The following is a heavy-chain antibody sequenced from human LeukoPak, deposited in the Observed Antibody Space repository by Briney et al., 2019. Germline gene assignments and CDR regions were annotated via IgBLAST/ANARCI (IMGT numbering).Heavy chain of an antibody. CDR1: GGSISSGDYY. Sequence: SETLSLTCTVSGGSISSGDYYWSWIRQPPGKGLEWIGYIYYSGSTCYNPSLKSRVTISVDTSKNQFSLKLSSVTAADTAVYYCARTYYYDSSGYWPSSPEYYFDYWGQGTLVTVSS. V-gene: IGHV4-30-4*08. CDR2: IYYSGST. J-gene: IGHJ4*02. D-gene: IGHD3-22*01. CDR3: ARTYYYDSSGYWPSSPEYYFDY.